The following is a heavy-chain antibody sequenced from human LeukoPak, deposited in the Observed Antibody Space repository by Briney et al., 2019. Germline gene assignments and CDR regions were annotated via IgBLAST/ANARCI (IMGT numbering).Heavy chain of an antibody. CDR2: VSYDGSNK. CDR1: GFTFSSYD. J-gene: IGHJ4*02. CDR3: APDPNNWLRHY. V-gene: IGHV3-30*03. D-gene: IGHD1-20*01. Sequence: GGSLRLSCAASGFTFSSYDMDWVRQAPGKGLEWVAVVSYDGSNKYYANSVKGRFTISRDNSKNTLFLQMNSLRGEDTAIYYCAPDPNNWLRHYWGQGTLVTVSS.